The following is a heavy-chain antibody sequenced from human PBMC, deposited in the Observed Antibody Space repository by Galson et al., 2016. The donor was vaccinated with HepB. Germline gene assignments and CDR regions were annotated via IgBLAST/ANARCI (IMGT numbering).Heavy chain of an antibody. V-gene: IGHV3-23*01. Sequence: SLRLSCAASGFTFSASAMSWVRQAPGKGLEWVSGISGSGRRTFYADSVKGRFAISRDNSKNTLYLQMNSLRAEDTALYYCARDTNRCGGDCYRGHDAFDIWGQGTMVSVSS. CDR2: ISGSGRRT. D-gene: IGHD2-21*02. CDR3: ARDTNRCGGDCYRGHDAFDI. CDR1: GFTFSASA. J-gene: IGHJ3*02.